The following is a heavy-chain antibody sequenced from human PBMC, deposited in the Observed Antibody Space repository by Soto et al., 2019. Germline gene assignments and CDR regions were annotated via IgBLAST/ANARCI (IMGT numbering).Heavy chain of an antibody. Sequence: SETLSLTCGVLGGSISGGGDSWGWIRQPPAKSRKWIGYISHSGNIYHNPPLKSRVTISVDRPKNQSSLKLSSVTAADTAVYYCATVPAYWGHRTPVPVSS. CDR3: ATVPAY. V-gene: IGHV4-30-2*01. CDR1: GGSISGGGDS. CDR2: ISHSGNI. J-gene: IGHJ1*01.